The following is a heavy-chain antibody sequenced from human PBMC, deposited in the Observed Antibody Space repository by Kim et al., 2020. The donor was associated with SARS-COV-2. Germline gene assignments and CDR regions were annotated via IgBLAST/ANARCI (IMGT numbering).Heavy chain of an antibody. J-gene: IGHJ4*02. CDR2: IWYDGSNK. Sequence: GGSLRLSCAASGFTFSSYAMHWVRQAPGKGLEWVAVIWYDGSNKYYADSVKGRFTISRDNSKNTLYLQMNSLRAEDTAVYYCAKDGYCTNGVCYGEYYFDYWGQGTLVTVSS. CDR3: AKDGYCTNGVCYGEYYFDY. D-gene: IGHD2-8*01. CDR1: GFTFSSYA. V-gene: IGHV3-33*06.